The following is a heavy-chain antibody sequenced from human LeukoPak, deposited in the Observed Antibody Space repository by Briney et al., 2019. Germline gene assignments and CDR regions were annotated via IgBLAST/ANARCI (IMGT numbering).Heavy chain of an antibody. Sequence: NPGGSLRLSCAASGFTFSSYAMSWVRQAPGKGLEWVSAISGSGGSTYYADSVKGRFTISRDNSKNTLYLQMNSLRAEDTAVYYCAKDSRGNGVWYGDYWGQGTLVTVSS. CDR3: AKDSRGNGVWYGDY. V-gene: IGHV3-23*01. D-gene: IGHD2-8*01. CDR2: ISGSGGST. CDR1: GFTFSSYA. J-gene: IGHJ4*02.